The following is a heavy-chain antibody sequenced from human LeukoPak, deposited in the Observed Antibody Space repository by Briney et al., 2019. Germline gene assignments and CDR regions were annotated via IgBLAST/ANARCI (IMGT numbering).Heavy chain of an antibody. V-gene: IGHV1-2*02. D-gene: IGHD4-23*01. CDR2: INPNSGGT. CDR1: GYTFIGYY. J-gene: IGHJ4*02. CDR3: ARRPQNSMGLDY. Sequence: ASVKVSCKASGYTFIGYYMHWVRQAPGQGLEWMGWINPNSGGTNSAQKFQGRVTMTRDTSISAAYMELSSLTSDDTAVYYCARRPQNSMGLDYWGQGTLVTVSS.